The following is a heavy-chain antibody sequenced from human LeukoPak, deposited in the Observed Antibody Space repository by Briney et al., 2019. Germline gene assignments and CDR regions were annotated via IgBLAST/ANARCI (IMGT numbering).Heavy chain of an antibody. D-gene: IGHD4-17*01. CDR2: ITGSGVST. J-gene: IGHJ6*03. CDR1: GFAFSSYA. V-gene: IGHV3-23*01. CDR3: ARDATTELGTVYMDV. Sequence: GGSLRLSCAASGFAFSSYAMSWVRQAPGKGLEWVSAITGSGVSTYYADSVKGRFTISRDNSKNTLYLQMNSLRVEDTAVYYCARDATTELGTVYMDVWGKGTTVTISS.